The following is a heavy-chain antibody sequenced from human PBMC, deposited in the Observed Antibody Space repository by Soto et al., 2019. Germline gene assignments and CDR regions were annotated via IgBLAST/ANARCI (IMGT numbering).Heavy chain of an antibody. CDR2: IKQDGSEK. D-gene: IGHD2-15*01. CDR1: GFTFSSYW. CDR3: ARDRDYSNIYYYYYYMDV. V-gene: IGHV3-7*01. J-gene: IGHJ6*03. Sequence: GGSLRLSCAASGFTFSSYWMSWVRQAPGKGLEWVANIKQDGSEKYYVDSVKGRFTISRENAKNSLYLQMNSLRAEDTAVYYCARDRDYSNIYYYYYYMDVWGKGTTVTVSS.